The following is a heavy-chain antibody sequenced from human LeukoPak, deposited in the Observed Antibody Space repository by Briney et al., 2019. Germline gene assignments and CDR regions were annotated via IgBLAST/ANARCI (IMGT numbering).Heavy chain of an antibody. V-gene: IGHV4-39*07. CDR2: IYYSGRT. J-gene: IGHJ4*02. CDR1: GGSISSSSYY. D-gene: IGHD6-19*01. Sequence: SETLSLTCTVSGGSISSSSYYWGWIRQPPGKGLEWSGSIYYSGRTYYNPSLKSRVTISVDTSKNQFSLKLSSVTAADTAVYYCARARVAVAGRGIFDYWGQGTLVTVSS. CDR3: ARARVAVAGRGIFDY.